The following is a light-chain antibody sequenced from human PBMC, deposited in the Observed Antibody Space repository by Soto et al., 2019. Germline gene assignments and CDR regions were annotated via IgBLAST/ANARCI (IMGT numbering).Light chain of an antibody. CDR3: QPYNNWPLT. CDR2: DTS. Sequence: EVVMRQSPATLSVSTGEGATLSCRASQGIGDTLAWYQHKPGQTPRLLIYDTSTSATGVPTRFSGSRSGAEFTLTINSLQSEDFAVYYCQPYNNWPLTFGGGTKVDIK. CDR1: QGIGDT. V-gene: IGKV3-15*01. J-gene: IGKJ4*01.